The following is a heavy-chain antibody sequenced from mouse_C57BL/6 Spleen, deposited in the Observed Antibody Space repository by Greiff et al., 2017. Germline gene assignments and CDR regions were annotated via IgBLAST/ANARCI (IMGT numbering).Heavy chain of an antibody. D-gene: IGHD2-4*01. J-gene: IGHJ2*01. CDR1: GFTFSSYA. Sequence: EVKLVESGGGLVKPGGSLKLSCAASGFTFSSYAMSWVRQTPEKRLEWVATISDGGSYTYYPDNVKGRFTISRDNAKNNLYLQMSHLKSEDTAMYYCARGDDYDVEGYDYWGQGTTLTVSS. V-gene: IGHV5-4*03. CDR3: ARGDDYDVEGYDY. CDR2: ISDGGSYT.